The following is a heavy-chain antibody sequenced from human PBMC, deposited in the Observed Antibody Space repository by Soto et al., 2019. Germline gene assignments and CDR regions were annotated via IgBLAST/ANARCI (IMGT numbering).Heavy chain of an antibody. J-gene: IGHJ6*02. CDR3: ARDPRDSSSWSAGTDYYYYGMDV. CDR1: GYTFTSYA. D-gene: IGHD6-13*01. CDR2: INAGNGNT. Sequence: QVQLVQSGAEEKKPGASVKVSCKASGYTFTSYAMHWVRQAPGQRLEWMGWINAGNGNTKYSQKFQGRVTITRDTSASTAYMELSSLRSEDTAVYYCARDPRDSSSWSAGTDYYYYGMDVWGQGTTVTVSS. V-gene: IGHV1-3*05.